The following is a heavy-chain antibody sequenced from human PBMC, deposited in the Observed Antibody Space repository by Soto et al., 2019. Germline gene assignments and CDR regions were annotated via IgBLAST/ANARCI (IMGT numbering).Heavy chain of an antibody. D-gene: IGHD1-7*01. Sequence: ASVKVSCKASGYTFKDYFLHWVRQAPGQGLEWMGWINSNTGGTNYAQKFQGRVTMTRGTPISTAYMELSRLTSDDTAVYHCARESVVTGTHHFDYWGQGTLVTVSS. V-gene: IGHV1-2*02. CDR2: INSNTGGT. J-gene: IGHJ4*02. CDR1: GYTFKDYF. CDR3: ARESVVTGTHHFDY.